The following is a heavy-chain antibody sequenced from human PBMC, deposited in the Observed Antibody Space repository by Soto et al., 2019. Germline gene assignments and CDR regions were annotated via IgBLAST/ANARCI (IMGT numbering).Heavy chain of an antibody. J-gene: IGHJ6*02. CDR3: ASGTSGYSYGYYYYGMDV. D-gene: IGHD5-18*01. CDR1: GYTFTCYD. Sequence: GASVKVSCKASGYTFTCYDIYWARQSTGQGLEWMGGIIPIFGTANYAQKFQGRVTITADESTSTAYMELSSLRSEDTAVYYCASGTSGYSYGYYYYGMDVWGQGTTVTVSS. CDR2: IIPIFGTA. V-gene: IGHV1-69*13.